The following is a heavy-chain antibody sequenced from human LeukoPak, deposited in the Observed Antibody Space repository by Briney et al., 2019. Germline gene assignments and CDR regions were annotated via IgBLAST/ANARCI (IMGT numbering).Heavy chain of an antibody. CDR1: GYTFTAYY. J-gene: IGHJ5*02. V-gene: IGHV1-46*01. CDR2: INPSGSDT. Sequence: ASVKVSCKATGYTFTAYYMHWVRQAPGQGLEWMGLINPSGSDTVYAQKFQGRVTMTRDMSTSTDYMELSSLRFDDTAVYYCARDNSVGDTAWRFDPWGQGTLVTVSS. CDR3: ARDNSVGDTAWRFDP. D-gene: IGHD1-26*01.